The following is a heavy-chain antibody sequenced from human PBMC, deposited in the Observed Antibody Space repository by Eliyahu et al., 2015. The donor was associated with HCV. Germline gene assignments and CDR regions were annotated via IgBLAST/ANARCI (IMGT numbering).Heavy chain of an antibody. CDR2: ISGSGGST. J-gene: IGHJ4*02. D-gene: IGHD6-19*01. Sequence: AISGSGGSTYYADSVKGRFTISRDNSKNTLYLQMNSLRAEDTAVYYCAKDLAHPHIAVWLDWGQGTLVTVSS. CDR3: AKDLAHPHIAVWLD. V-gene: IGHV3-23*01.